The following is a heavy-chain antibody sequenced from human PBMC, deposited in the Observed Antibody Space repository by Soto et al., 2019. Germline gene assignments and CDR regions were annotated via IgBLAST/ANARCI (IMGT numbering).Heavy chain of an antibody. CDR1: GFTFSSYG. CDR3: AKDHRGYSYGSCFDY. J-gene: IGHJ4*02. CDR2: ISYDGSNK. Sequence: GGSLRLSCAASGFTFSSYGMHWVRQAPGKGLEWVAVISYDGSNKYYADSVKGRFTISRDNSKNTLYLQMNSLRAEDTAVYYCAKDHRGYSYGSCFDYWGQGTLVTVSS. V-gene: IGHV3-30*18. D-gene: IGHD5-18*01.